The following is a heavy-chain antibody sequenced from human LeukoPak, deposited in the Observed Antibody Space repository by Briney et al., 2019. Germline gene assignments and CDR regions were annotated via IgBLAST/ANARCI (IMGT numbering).Heavy chain of an antibody. CDR2: VSYDGGNK. D-gene: IGHD5-18*01. Sequence: GGSLRLSCVASGFTFSSYAMHWVRQAPGKGLEWVAVVSYDGGNKYYADSMKGRFTISRDNAKNTLFLQMNSLRPEDTAVYYCARDQRGYSYVSGDYWGQGTLVTVSS. J-gene: IGHJ4*02. CDR3: ARDQRGYSYVSGDY. V-gene: IGHV3-30*04. CDR1: GFTFSSYA.